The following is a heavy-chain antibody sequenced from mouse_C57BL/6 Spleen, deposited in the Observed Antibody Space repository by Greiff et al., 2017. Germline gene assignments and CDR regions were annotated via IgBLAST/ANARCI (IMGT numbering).Heavy chain of an antibody. Sequence: EVKLVESEGGLVQPGSSMKLSCTASGFTFSDYYMAWVRQVPEKGLEWVANINYDGSSTYYLDSLKSRFIISRDNAKNILYLQMSSLKSEDTATXYCARLPGFDVWGTGTTVTVSS. D-gene: IGHD5-5*01. J-gene: IGHJ1*03. CDR2: INYDGSST. CDR3: ARLPGFDV. CDR1: GFTFSDYY. V-gene: IGHV5-16*01.